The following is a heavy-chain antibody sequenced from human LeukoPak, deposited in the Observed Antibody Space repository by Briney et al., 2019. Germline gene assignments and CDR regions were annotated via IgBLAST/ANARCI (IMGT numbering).Heavy chain of an antibody. J-gene: IGHJ4*02. CDR2: ISTTSRYI. D-gene: IGHD5-12*01. CDR3: ARGNSDYDHYY. Sequence: GGSLRLSCAASGFTFSSYSMNWVRQAPGKGLEWVSSISTTSRYIYYADSVKGRFTVSRDNAKNSLYLQMNSLRAEDTAVYYCARGNSDYDHYYWGQGTLVTVSS. CDR1: GFTFSSYS. V-gene: IGHV3-21*01.